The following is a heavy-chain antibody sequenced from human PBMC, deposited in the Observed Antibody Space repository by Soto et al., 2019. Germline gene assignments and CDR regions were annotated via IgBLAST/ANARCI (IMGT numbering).Heavy chain of an antibody. J-gene: IGHJ2*01. V-gene: IGHV1-69*13. CDR2: IIPMLAAP. CDR1: GGSFRTYA. CDR3: ARVGPPSPSVIWFFDL. Sequence: SVKVSCKASGGSFRTYAINWVRQAPGQGLEWMGGIIPMLAAPTYAQKFQGRLTITADESTTTVYMELSSLTSEDTAVYYCARVGPPSPSVIWFFDLWGRGTLVTVSS. D-gene: IGHD2-21*01.